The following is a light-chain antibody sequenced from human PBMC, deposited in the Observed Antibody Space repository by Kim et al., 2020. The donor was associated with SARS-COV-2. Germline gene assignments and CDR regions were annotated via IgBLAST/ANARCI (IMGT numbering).Light chain of an antibody. CDR2: GVY. Sequence: SASVGDSVTITCRASQHTDSYLAWYQQKPGEAPKLLIYGVYRLQSGVPSRFSGSGSGTDFTLTISGLQRDDFATYYCQRTYSMPHAFGQGTKLEI. CDR1: QHTDSY. V-gene: IGKV1-39*01. CDR3: QRTYSMPHA. J-gene: IGKJ2*01.